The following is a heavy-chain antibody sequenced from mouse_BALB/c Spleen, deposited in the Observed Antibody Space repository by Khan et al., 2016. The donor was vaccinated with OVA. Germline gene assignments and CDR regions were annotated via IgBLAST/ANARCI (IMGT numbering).Heavy chain of an antibody. CDR2: TNPTNGRT. V-gene: IGHV1S81*02. CDR1: GYTFTSYW. Sequence: QVRLQQSGAELVKAGASVKMSCKASGYTFTSYWMHWVKQRLGQGLEWFAETNPTNGRTYYNEKFKSKATLTVDKSSSTAYMILSGPTCEDSAVYYCARIKKMVATCFDYWGPRHHTHSLL. CDR3: ARIKKMVATCFDY. D-gene: IGHD1-1*02. J-gene: IGHJ2*01.